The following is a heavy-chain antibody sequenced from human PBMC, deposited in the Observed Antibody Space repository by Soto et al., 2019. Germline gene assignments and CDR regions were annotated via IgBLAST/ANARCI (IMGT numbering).Heavy chain of an antibody. D-gene: IGHD1-26*01. V-gene: IGHV4-59*01. CDR3: ARDPLIRGHKGGSYYYYYYGMDV. Sequence: SETLSLTCTVSGGSISSYYWSWIRQPPGKGLEWIGYIYYSGSTNYNPSLKSRVTISVDTSKNQFSLKLSSVTAAYTAVYYCARDPLIRGHKGGSYYYYYYGMDVWGQGTTVTVSS. CDR2: IYYSGST. CDR1: GGSISSYY. J-gene: IGHJ6*02.